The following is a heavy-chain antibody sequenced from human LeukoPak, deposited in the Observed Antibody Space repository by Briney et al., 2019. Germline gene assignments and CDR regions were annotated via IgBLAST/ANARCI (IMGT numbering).Heavy chain of an antibody. V-gene: IGHV4-34*01. D-gene: IGHD2-2*01. Sequence: SETLSLTCAVYGGSFSGYYWSWIRKPPGKGLEWIGEINHSGSTNYNPSLKSRVTISVDTSKNQFSLKLSSVTAADTAVYYCARGELMRTSCLRNWGQGTLVTVSS. CDR2: INHSGST. J-gene: IGHJ4*02. CDR1: GGSFSGYY. CDR3: ARGELMRTSCLRN.